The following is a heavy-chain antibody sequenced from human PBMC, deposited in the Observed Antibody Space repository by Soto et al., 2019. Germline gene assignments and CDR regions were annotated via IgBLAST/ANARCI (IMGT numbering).Heavy chain of an antibody. CDR2: INHSATT. J-gene: IGHJ6*02. Sequence: SETLSLTCAVSGGSFSTYYWSWIRQPPGKGLEWIGEINHSATTSYNPSLKSRVTISVDTSKNQFSLNLSSVTAADTAVYYCARDAYTAMAPMDVWGQGTTVTVSS. D-gene: IGHD5-18*01. V-gene: IGHV4-34*01. CDR1: GGSFSTYY. CDR3: ARDAYTAMAPMDV.